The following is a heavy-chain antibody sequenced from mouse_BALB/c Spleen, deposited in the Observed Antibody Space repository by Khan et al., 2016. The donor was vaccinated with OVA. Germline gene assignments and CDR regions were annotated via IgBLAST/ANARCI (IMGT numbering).Heavy chain of an antibody. V-gene: IGHV1S136*01. Sequence: EVQLQESGPELVKPGASVKMSCKASGYTFTSYVMHWVKQKPGLGLEWIGYIYPFNDDTKYNEKFKGKATLTSDKSSSTAYMELSSLTSEDSAFYYCAPVGNYYVSFAYGGQGTLVTVSA. CDR2: IYPFNDDT. D-gene: IGHD1-1*01. J-gene: IGHJ3*01. CDR3: APVGNYYVSFAY. CDR1: GYTFTSYV.